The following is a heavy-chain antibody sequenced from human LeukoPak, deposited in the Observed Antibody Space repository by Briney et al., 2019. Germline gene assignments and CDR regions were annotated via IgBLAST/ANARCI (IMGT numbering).Heavy chain of an antibody. J-gene: IGHJ4*02. CDR2: MYKSGSI. V-gene: IGHV4-39*02. CDR1: GGSISSSNYY. CDR3: AASKHDYFDY. Sequence: SETLSLTCTVSGGSISSSNYYWGWIRHPPGRGLEWIGNMYKSGSIYYNPSLKSRVTISVDTSKNHFSLKLSSVTAADTAVYYCAASKHDYFDYWGQGTLVTVSS. D-gene: IGHD2-2*01.